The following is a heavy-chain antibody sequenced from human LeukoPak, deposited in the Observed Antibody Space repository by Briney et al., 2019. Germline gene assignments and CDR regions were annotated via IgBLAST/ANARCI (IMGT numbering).Heavy chain of an antibody. V-gene: IGHV3-7*04. CDR3: TRVGYIDEGIDY. CDR1: GFPFSSYW. Sequence: GGSLRLSCVASGFPFSSYWMTWVRQAPGKGLEWVANIKQDGSKKSYVGSVKGRFTISRDNAKNSLYLRMNSLRAEDTAIYYCTRVGYIDEGIDYWGQGTLVTVSS. J-gene: IGHJ4*02. D-gene: IGHD5-24*01. CDR2: IKQDGSKK.